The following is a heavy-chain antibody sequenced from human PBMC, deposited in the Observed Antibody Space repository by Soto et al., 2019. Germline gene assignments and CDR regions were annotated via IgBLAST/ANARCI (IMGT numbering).Heavy chain of an antibody. V-gene: IGHV4-59*01. D-gene: IGHD1-26*01. CDR1: GGPINNYY. CDR3: ARYSGTYYVY. J-gene: IGHJ4*02. CDR2: IYYSGST. Sequence: QVQLQESGPGLVKPSETLSLICTVSGGPINNYYWSWIRQPPGKGLEWIGFIYYSGSTNYNPSLKSRVTISVDTSKNQFSLKLSSVTAADTAVYYCARYSGTYYVYWGQGTLVTVSS.